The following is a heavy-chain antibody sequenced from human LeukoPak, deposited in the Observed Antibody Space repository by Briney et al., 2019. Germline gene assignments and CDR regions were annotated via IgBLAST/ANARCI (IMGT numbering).Heavy chain of an antibody. Sequence: PGESLRLSCAASGFAFNTYWMHWVRQAPGTGLVWVSRINGDGSSTSYADFVKGRFTISRDNAKNTLYLQMNSLRAEETAIYYCARDKGYSIDQWGQGTLVTVSS. D-gene: IGHD5-18*01. CDR2: INGDGSST. CDR1: GFAFNTYW. V-gene: IGHV3-74*01. J-gene: IGHJ5*02. CDR3: ARDKGYSIDQ.